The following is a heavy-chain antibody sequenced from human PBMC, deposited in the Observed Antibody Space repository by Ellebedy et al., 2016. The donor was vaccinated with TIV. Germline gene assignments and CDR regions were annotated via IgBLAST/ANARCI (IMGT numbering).Heavy chain of an antibody. D-gene: IGHD1-26*01. Sequence: GGSLRLSCAASGFTFDDYTMHWVRQAPGKGLEWVSLISSSGGSTYYTDSVKGRFTISRDNSKNTLYLQVNSLRAEDTAVYYCAKDRRWELLRGGNYFDYWGQGTLVTVSS. V-gene: IGHV3-23*01. CDR3: AKDRRWELLRGGNYFDY. CDR2: ISSSGGST. CDR1: GFTFDDYT. J-gene: IGHJ4*02.